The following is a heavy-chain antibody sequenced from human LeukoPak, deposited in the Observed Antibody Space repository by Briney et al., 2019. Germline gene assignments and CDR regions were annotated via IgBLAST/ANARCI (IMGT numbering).Heavy chain of an antibody. CDR1: GDSISNGVKY. D-gene: IGHD2-8*02. J-gene: IGHJ4*02. V-gene: IGHV4-31*03. CDR3: ARDQVECTGGTCQSRVGFDF. Sequence: SETLSLTCTVSGDSISNGVKYWSWIRQHPGRGLEWIGYIYHSGRSYYNPSLKSRITMSVDTSKNQFSLNLGSVTAADTAVYYCARDQVECTGGTCQSRVGFDFWGQGTLVTVSS. CDR2: IYHSGRS.